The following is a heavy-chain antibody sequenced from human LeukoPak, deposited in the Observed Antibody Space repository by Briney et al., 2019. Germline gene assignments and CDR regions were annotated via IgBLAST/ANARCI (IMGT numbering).Heavy chain of an antibody. CDR3: ARVYADYVGYFFFDY. CDR2: ISGGGETT. Sequence: GGSLRLSCAASGFTFNNYAMNWVRQAPGKGLEWVSSISGGGETTYYADSAKGRFTISRDNSQNTLYLQMNSLRAEDTAAYYCARVYADYVGYFFFDYWGQGTLVTVSS. D-gene: IGHD4-17*01. J-gene: IGHJ4*02. V-gene: IGHV3-23*01. CDR1: GFTFNNYA.